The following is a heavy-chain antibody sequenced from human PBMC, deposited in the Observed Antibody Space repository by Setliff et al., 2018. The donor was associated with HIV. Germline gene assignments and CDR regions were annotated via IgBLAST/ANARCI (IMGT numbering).Heavy chain of an antibody. D-gene: IGHD6-6*01. CDR1: GYTFTSYY. V-gene: IGHV1-46*01. Sequence: GASVKVSCKASGYTFTSYYMHWVRQAPGQGLEWMGIINPSGGSTTYAQKFQGRVTMTRDTSTNTVYMDLSSLRSEDTAVYYCARDRERGQYSSSGYFQHWGQGTLVTVSS. J-gene: IGHJ1*01. CDR3: ARDRERGQYSSSGYFQH. CDR2: INPSGGST.